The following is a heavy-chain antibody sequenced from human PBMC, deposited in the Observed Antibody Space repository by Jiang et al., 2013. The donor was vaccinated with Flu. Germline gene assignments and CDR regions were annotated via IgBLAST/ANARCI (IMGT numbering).Heavy chain of an antibody. Sequence: ETLSLTCAVYGGSFSDYYWTWIRSPRRAGVDWEVTHSGTTNYNPSLKSRVTMSVDTSKNQFSLELRSVTAADTAVFYCASRGLGEWGASGHWGQGTLVTVPS. CDR1: GGSFSDYY. CDR2: VTHSGTT. J-gene: IGHJ4*02. D-gene: IGHD3-10*01. CDR3: ASRGLGEWGASGH. V-gene: IGHV4-34*01.